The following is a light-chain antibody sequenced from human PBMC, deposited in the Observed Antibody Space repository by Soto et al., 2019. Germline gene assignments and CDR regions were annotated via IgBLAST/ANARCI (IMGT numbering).Light chain of an antibody. J-gene: IGKJ1*01. V-gene: IGKV3-20*01. CDR1: QSVSSSY. CDR3: QQYNEWPET. Sequence: IVLTQSPGTLSFSPGERVTPFCRASQSVSSSYLAWYQQKPGQAPRLLIYGASSRATGIPDRFSGSGSGTEFTLIISSLQSEDFAVYYCQQYNEWPETFGHGTKVDI. CDR2: GAS.